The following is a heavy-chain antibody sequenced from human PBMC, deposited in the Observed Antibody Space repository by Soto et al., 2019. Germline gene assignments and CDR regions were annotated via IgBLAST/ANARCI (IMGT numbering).Heavy chain of an antibody. CDR3: ARSIVGVTALDY. CDR1: GYTFTSYA. CDR2: INAGNGNT. J-gene: IGHJ4*02. Sequence: QVQLVQSGAEEKKPGASVKVSCKASGYTFTSYAMHWVRQAPGQRLEWMGWINAGNGNTKYSKKFQGRVTITRDTYASTAYMELSSMRSEDTDVYYCARSIVGVTALDYWGQGTLVTVSS. D-gene: IGHD2-21*02. V-gene: IGHV1-3*05.